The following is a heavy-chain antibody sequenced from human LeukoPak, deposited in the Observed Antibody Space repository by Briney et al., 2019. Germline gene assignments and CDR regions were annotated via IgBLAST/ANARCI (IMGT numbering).Heavy chain of an antibody. CDR3: AREQGYCSSTSCYTGMDV. J-gene: IGHJ6*04. V-gene: IGHV1-69*13. CDR1: GYTLTELS. Sequence: SVKVSCKVSGYTLTELSMHWVRQAPGKGLEWMGGIIPIFGTANYAQKFQGRVTITADESTSTAYMELSSLRSEDTAVYYCAREQGYCSSTSCYTGMDVWGKGTTVTVSS. D-gene: IGHD2-2*02. CDR2: IIPIFGTA.